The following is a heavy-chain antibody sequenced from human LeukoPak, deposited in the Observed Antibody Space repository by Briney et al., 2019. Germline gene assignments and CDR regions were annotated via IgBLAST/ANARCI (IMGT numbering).Heavy chain of an antibody. J-gene: IGHJ6*02. V-gene: IGHV1-18*01. CDR3: ARYIVLMVYAFYGMDV. CDR2: ISAYNGNT. D-gene: IGHD2-8*01. Sequence: ASVKVSCKASGYTFTSYGISWVRQAPGQGLEWMGWISAYNGNTNYAQKLQGRVTTTTDTSTSTAYMELRSLRSDDTAVYYCARYIVLMVYAFYGMDVWGQGTTVTVSS. CDR1: GYTFTSYG.